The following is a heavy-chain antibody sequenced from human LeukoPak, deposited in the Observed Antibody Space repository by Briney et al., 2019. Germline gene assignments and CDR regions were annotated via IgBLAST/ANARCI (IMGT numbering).Heavy chain of an antibody. CDR3: ASDPNKSGSGSFAYY. J-gene: IGHJ4*02. Sequence: QPGGSLRLSCAASGFTVSSNYMSWVRQAPGKGLQWVSLIYSGGTTYYADSVKGRFTISRDNSKNTLYLQMNSLRPEDTAVYYCASDPNKSGSGSFAYYWGQGTLVTVSS. D-gene: IGHD3-10*01. CDR1: GFTVSSNY. CDR2: IYSGGTT. V-gene: IGHV3-53*01.